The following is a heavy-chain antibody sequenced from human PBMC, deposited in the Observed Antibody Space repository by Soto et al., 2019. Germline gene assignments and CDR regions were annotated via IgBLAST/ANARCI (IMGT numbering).Heavy chain of an antibody. D-gene: IGHD3-10*02. CDR2: ISYDGSNK. Sequence: GGSLRLSCAASGFTFSSYAMHWVRQAPGKGLEWVAVISYDGSNKYYADSVKGRFTISRDNSKNTLYLQMNSLRAEDTAVYYCARSLLMLYGMDVWGQGTTVTVSS. CDR1: GFTFSSYA. J-gene: IGHJ6*02. V-gene: IGHV3-30-3*01. CDR3: ARSLLMLYGMDV.